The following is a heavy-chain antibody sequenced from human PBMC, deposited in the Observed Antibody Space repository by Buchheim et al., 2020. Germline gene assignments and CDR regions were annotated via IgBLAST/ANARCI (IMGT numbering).Heavy chain of an antibody. J-gene: IGHJ2*01. CDR1: GGTFSSAV. CDR3: ARGDDL. D-gene: IGHD3-16*01. Sequence: QLVQSGAEVKRPGSSVKVSCRASGGTFSSAVIGWVRHAPGHGLEWMGGIIPVFGTLNYAQKFQGRLSIAADQSTSTVYMELSSLTSDDTAVYFCARGDDLWGRGTL. V-gene: IGHV1-69*01. CDR2: IIPVFGTL.